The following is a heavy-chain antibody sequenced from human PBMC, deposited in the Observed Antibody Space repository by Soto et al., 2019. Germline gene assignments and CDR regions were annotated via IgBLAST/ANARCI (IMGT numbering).Heavy chain of an antibody. D-gene: IGHD5-18*01. Sequence: EVQLVESGGGLVQPGRSLRLSCAASGFTFDDYAMHWVRQAPGKGLEWVSGISWNSGSIGYADSVKGRFTISRDNAKNSLYLQMNSLRAEDTALYYCAKATGPIYSCGPPGGYYGMDVWGQGTTVTVSS. CDR3: AKATGPIYSCGPPGGYYGMDV. J-gene: IGHJ6*02. CDR1: GFTFDDYA. V-gene: IGHV3-9*01. CDR2: ISWNSGSI.